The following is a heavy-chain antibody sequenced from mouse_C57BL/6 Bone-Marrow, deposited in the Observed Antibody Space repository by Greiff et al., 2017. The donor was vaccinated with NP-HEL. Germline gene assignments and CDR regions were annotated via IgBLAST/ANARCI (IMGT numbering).Heavy chain of an antibody. CDR2: IWSGGST. D-gene: IGHD1-1*01. CDR3: ARRGTTVVAGGAMDY. CDR1: GFSLTSYG. V-gene: IGHV2-2*01. J-gene: IGHJ4*01. Sequence: QVQLQQSGPGLVQPSQSLSITCTVSGFSLTSYGVHWVRQSPGKGLEWLGVIWSGGSTDYNAAFISRLSISKDNSKSQVFFKMNSLQADDTAIYYCARRGTTVVAGGAMDYWGQGTSVTVSS.